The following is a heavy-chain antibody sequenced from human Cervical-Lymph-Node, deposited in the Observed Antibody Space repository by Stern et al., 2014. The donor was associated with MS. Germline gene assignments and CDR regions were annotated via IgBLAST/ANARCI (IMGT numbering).Heavy chain of an antibody. Sequence: EVQLVESGAEVKKPGESLKISCKLSGYSFTIYYIAWVRQMPGKGLEWMGVIYPVASDTTYSPSFQGQVTISADKSITTAYLQWSSLRASDTAMYYCARHVQGFDYWGQGTLVAVSS. CDR2: IYPVASDT. J-gene: IGHJ4*02. V-gene: IGHV5-51*01. CDR3: ARHVQGFDY. CDR1: GYSFTIYY.